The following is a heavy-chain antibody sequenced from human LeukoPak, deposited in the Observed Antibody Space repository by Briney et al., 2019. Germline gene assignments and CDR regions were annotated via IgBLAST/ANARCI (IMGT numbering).Heavy chain of an antibody. CDR2: ISGSGGST. V-gene: IGHV3-23*01. Sequence: GGTLRLSCAASGFTFSSYGMSWVRQAPGKGLEWVSAISGSGGSTYYADSVKGRFTISRDNSKNTLYLQMNSLRAEDTAVYYCAKPVLLWFGEPLSDAFDIWGQGTMVTVSS. D-gene: IGHD3-10*01. CDR3: AKPVLLWFGEPLSDAFDI. CDR1: GFTFSSYG. J-gene: IGHJ3*02.